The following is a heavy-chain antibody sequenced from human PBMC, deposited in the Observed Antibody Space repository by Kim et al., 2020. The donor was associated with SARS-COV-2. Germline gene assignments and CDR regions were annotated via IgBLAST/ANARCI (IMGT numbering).Heavy chain of an antibody. CDR3: AREVADPYYYYGMDV. Sequence: PSLKSRVTISVDTSKNQFSLKLSSVTAADTAVYYCAREVADPYYYYGMDVWGQGTTVTVSS. J-gene: IGHJ6*02. D-gene: IGHD6-19*01. V-gene: IGHV4-39*02.